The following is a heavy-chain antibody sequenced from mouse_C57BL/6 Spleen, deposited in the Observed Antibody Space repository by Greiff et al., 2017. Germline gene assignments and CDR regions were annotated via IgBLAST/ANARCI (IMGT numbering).Heavy chain of an antibody. J-gene: IGHJ4*01. CDR2: IYPGDGDT. V-gene: IGHV1-82*01. Sequence: VKVVESGPELVKPGASVKISCKASGYAFSSSWMNWVKQRPGKGLEWIGRIYPGDGDTNYNGKFKGKATLTADKSSSTAYMQLSSLTSEDSAVYFCARSTGTSTGDYWGQGTSVTVSS. CDR1: GYAFSSSW. CDR3: ARSTGTSTGDY. D-gene: IGHD4-1*02.